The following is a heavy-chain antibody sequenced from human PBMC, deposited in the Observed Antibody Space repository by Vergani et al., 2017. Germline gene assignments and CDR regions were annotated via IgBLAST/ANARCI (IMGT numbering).Heavy chain of an antibody. CDR2: ISGYNGNT. Sequence: QVQLVQSGAEVRKPGASVKVSCKASGYSFTSYGISWVRQAPGQGLEWMGWISGYNGNTNYAHNLQGRVTMTTDTSTRTAYMDLRSLRSTDTALYFCAGHPYYVFWSGYYLLDGEKKLDYWGQGSLVTVSP. CDR3: AGHPYYVFWSGYYLLDGEKKLDY. D-gene: IGHD3-3*01. V-gene: IGHV1-18*01. CDR1: GYSFTSYG. J-gene: IGHJ4*02.